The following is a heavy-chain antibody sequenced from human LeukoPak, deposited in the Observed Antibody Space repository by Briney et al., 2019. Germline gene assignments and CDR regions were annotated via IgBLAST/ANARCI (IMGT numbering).Heavy chain of an antibody. CDR2: IKQDGSEK. CDR1: GFTFSSYW. J-gene: IGHJ3*02. CDR3: ARTGLLPATDAFDI. D-gene: IGHD2-2*01. V-gene: IGHV3-7*01. Sequence: PGGSLRLSCAAPGFTFSSYWMSWVRQAPGKGLGWVANIKQDGSEKYYVDSVKGRFTISRDNAKHSLYLQMNSLRAEDTAVYSCARTGLLPATDAFDIWGQGTMVTVSS.